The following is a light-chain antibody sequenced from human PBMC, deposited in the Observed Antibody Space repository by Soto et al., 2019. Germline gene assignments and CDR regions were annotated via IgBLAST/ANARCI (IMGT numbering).Light chain of an antibody. V-gene: IGLV1-40*01. Sequence: QSVLTQPPSVSGAPGQRVTISCTGNNSNIGAGYDVHWYQQLPGTAPKLLIYGNSNRPSGVPDRFSGSKSGTSASLAITGLQAEDEADYYCQSYDTSLGSSHVVFGGGTKVTVL. J-gene: IGLJ2*01. CDR3: QSYDTSLGSSHVV. CDR2: GNS. CDR1: NSNIGAGYD.